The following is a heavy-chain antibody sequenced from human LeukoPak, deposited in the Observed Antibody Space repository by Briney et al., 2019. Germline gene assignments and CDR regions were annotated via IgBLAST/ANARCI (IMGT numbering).Heavy chain of an antibody. V-gene: IGHV3-23*01. D-gene: IGHD1-26*01. CDR2: ISGSGGST. J-gene: IGHJ4*02. CDR3: AKDLSARQIVGKNAFDY. Sequence: GGSLRLSCAASGFTFSSYAMSWVRQAPGKGLGWVSAISGSGGSTYYADSVKGRFTISRDNSKNTLYLKMDSLRAEDTAVYYCAKDLSARQIVGKNAFDYWGQGTLVTVSS. CDR1: GFTFSSYA.